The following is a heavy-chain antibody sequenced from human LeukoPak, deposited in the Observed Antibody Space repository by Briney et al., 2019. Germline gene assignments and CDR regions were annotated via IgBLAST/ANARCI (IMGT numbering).Heavy chain of an antibody. J-gene: IGHJ1*01. V-gene: IGHV3-23*01. CDR1: GFTFSTFA. CDR3: AKDDDWGRYKH. D-gene: IGHD3-16*01. CDR2: IFPSGGEI. Sequence: GGSLRLSCAASGFTFSTFAMIWVRQPPGKGLEWVSSIFPSGGEIHYADSVRGRFTISRDNSKSTLSLQMNSLRAEDTAIYYCAKDDDWGRYKHWGQGTLVTVSS.